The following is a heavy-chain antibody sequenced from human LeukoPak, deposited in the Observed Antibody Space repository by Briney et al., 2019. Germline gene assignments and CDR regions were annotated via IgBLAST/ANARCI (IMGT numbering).Heavy chain of an antibody. D-gene: IGHD2-2*01. CDR1: GDTLTALS. CDR3: TTGKIYCSTTSCSDDY. V-gene: IGHV1-24*01. CDR2: FHPEDGET. Sequence: GASVKVSCMVSGDTLTALSMHWVRQAPGKGLEWMGGFHPEDGETIYAQKFQGRDTMTEDTSTDTAYMELSSLRSDDTAVYCTTGKIYCSTTSCSDDYWGQGTLVTVSS. J-gene: IGHJ4*02.